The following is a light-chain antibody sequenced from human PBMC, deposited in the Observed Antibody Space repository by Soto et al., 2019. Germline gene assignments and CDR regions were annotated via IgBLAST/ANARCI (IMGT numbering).Light chain of an antibody. CDR3: PQRSSWPIT. Sequence: IGLTQSPATLSLYPGERATLSCRASQSVSSYLVWYQQKPGQAPRLLIFGASNRATGIPARFSGSGSGTDFTLTINSLEPEDFAAYYCPQRSSWPITFGQGTRLEIK. CDR1: QSVSSY. V-gene: IGKV3-11*01. J-gene: IGKJ5*01. CDR2: GAS.